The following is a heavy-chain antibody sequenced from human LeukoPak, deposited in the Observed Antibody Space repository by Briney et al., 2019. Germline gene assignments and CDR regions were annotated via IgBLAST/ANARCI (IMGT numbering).Heavy chain of an antibody. J-gene: IGHJ4*02. CDR1: GGSISNGNFY. V-gene: IGHV4-39*07. CDR3: ARDVPSGLFDT. CDR2: INYSGTT. D-gene: IGHD3-10*01. Sequence: SETLSLTCTVSGGSISNGNFYWGWIRQPPGKGLEWIGSINYSGTTFYYPSLKSRLTISVDTSKNQFSLKLSSVTAADTAVYYCARDVPSGLFDTWGQGSLVTVSS.